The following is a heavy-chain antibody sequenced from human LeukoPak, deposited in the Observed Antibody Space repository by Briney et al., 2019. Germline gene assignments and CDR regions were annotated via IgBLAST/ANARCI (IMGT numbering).Heavy chain of an antibody. D-gene: IGHD3-22*01. CDR3: AKAFGSGITMIVVVFDAFDI. J-gene: IGHJ3*02. V-gene: IGHV3-30*02. Sequence: GGSLRLSCAASGFTFSSYGMHWVRQAPGKGLEWVAFIRYDGSNKYYADSVKGRFTISRDNSKNTLYLQMNSLRAENTAVYYCAKAFGSGITMIVVVFDAFDIWGQGTMVTVSS. CDR2: IRYDGSNK. CDR1: GFTFSSYG.